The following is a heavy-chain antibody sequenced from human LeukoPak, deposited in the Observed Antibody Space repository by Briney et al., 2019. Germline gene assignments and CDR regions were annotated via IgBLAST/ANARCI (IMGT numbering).Heavy chain of an antibody. D-gene: IGHD2-8*01. CDR1: GFTFSSYA. V-gene: IGHV3-30*04. CDR3: AGLMVYAGVPDY. CDR2: ISYDGSNK. J-gene: IGHJ4*02. Sequence: PGGSLRLSCAASGFTFSSYAMHWVRQAPGKGLEWVAVISYDGSNKYYADSVKGRFTISRDNSKNTLYLQMNSLRAEDTAVYYCAGLMVYAGVPDYWGQGTLVTVSS.